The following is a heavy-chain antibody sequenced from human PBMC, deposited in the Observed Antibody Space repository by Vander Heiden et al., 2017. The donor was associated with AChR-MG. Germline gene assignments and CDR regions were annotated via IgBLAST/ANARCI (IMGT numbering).Heavy chain of an antibody. Sequence: EVQLLESGGGLVQPGGSLRLSCAASGFTFSSYAMSWVRQAPGKGLEWVSAIRGSGGSTYYADSVKGRFTISRDNSKNTLYLQMNSLRAEDTAVYYCAKGNELWFGELRHFDYWGQGTLVTVSS. CDR3: AKGNELWFGELRHFDY. CDR1: GFTFSSYA. CDR2: IRGSGGST. D-gene: IGHD3-10*01. J-gene: IGHJ4*02. V-gene: IGHV3-23*01.